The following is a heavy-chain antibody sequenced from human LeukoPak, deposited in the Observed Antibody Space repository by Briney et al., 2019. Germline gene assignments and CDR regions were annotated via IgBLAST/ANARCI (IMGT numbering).Heavy chain of an antibody. Sequence: PGGSLRLSCAASGFTFSSYAMSWVRQAPGKGLEWVSAISGSGGSTYYADSVKGRFTISRDNSKNTLYLQMNSLRAEDTAVYYCAKDPYDYGDWYYFDYWGQGTLVTVSS. CDR2: ISGSGGST. CDR3: AKDPYDYGDWYYFDY. CDR1: GFTFSSYA. D-gene: IGHD4-17*01. J-gene: IGHJ4*02. V-gene: IGHV3-23*01.